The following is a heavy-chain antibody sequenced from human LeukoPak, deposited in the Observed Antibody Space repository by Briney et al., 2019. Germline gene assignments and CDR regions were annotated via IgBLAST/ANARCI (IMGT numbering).Heavy chain of an antibody. J-gene: IGHJ4*02. CDR1: GFTFSNSV. CDR3: ARGEQVVPAATSHY. Sequence: GGSLRLSCSTAGFTFSNSVIHWVRQAPGKGLEWVPSISSSSSFIYYADSVKGRFTISRDNAKNSLFLLMNSLRAEDTAVYYCARGEQVVPAATSHYWGQGTLVTVSS. V-gene: IGHV3-21*01. CDR2: ISSSSSFI. D-gene: IGHD2-2*01.